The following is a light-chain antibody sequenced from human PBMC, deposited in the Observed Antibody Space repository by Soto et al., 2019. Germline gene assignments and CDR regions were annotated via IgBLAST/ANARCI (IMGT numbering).Light chain of an antibody. J-gene: IGKJ5*01. CDR2: AAS. CDR3: QQSYSTPPIT. V-gene: IGKV1-39*01. CDR1: QSISRY. Sequence: DIQMTQSPSSLSASVVDRFTITCRSSQSISRYLNWYRQKPGKAPKLLIYAASSLQSGVPSRFSGSGSGTDFTLTISSLQPEDFATYYCQQSYSTPPITFGQGTRLEIK.